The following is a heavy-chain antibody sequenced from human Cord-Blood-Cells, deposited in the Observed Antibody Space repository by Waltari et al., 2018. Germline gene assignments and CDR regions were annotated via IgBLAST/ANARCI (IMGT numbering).Heavy chain of an antibody. J-gene: IGHJ5*02. CDR2: ISSSSSYI. CDR1: GFTFSSYS. V-gene: IGHV3-21*01. CDR3: ARDGTPGEWELLKWFDP. Sequence: EVQLVESGGGLVKPGGSLRLSCAASGFTFSSYSMNWVRQAPGKGLEWVSSISSSSSYINYAGSVKGRFTISRDNAKTLLYLQMNSLRAEDTAVYYCARDGTPGEWELLKWFDPWGQGTLVTVAS. D-gene: IGHD1-26*01.